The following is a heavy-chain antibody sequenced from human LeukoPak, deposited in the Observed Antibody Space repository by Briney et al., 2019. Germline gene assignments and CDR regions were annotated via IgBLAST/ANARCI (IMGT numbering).Heavy chain of an antibody. CDR2: INPNSGGT. CDR1: GYTFTSYS. CDR3: ARDQQMDY. J-gene: IGHJ4*02. V-gene: IGHV1-2*06. D-gene: IGHD1/OR15-1a*01. Sequence: GASVKVSSKASGYTFTSYSMHWGRHAPGQGLEWIGRINPNSGGTNYAQKFQGRVTMTRDTSISTAHMELSRLRSDDTAVYYCARDQQMDYWGQGTLVTVSS.